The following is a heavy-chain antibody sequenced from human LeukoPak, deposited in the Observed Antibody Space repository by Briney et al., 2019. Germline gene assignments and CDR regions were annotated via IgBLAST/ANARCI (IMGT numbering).Heavy chain of an antibody. CDR3: ARDGYCSGSSCYSTTDY. CDR2: ISFNGLKI. Sequence: GRSLRLSCAASGFIFSTHGMHWVRQAPGKGLEWVAVISFNGLKIYYGDSVKGRFTISRDNSKNTLYLQMNSLRAEDTAVYYCARDGYCSGSSCYSTTDYWGQGTLVTVSS. D-gene: IGHD2-15*01. V-gene: IGHV3-30*03. J-gene: IGHJ4*02. CDR1: GFIFSTHG.